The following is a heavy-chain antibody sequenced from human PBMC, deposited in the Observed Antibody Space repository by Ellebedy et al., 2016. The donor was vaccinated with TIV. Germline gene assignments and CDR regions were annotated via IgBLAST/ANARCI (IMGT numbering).Heavy chain of an antibody. Sequence: ASVKVSXXASGYTFTSYGISWVRQAPGQGLEWMGWISAYNGNTNYAQKLQGRVTMTTDTSTSTAYMELRSLRSDDTAVYYCARDVAATGADYWGQGTLVTVSS. J-gene: IGHJ4*02. CDR1: GYTFTSYG. CDR2: ISAYNGNT. CDR3: ARDVAATGADY. V-gene: IGHV1-18*01. D-gene: IGHD2-15*01.